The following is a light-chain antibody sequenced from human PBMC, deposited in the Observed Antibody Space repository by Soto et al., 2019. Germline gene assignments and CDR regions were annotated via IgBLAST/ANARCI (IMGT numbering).Light chain of an antibody. CDR3: SSYTTSNTYL. V-gene: IGLV2-18*02. Sequence: QSALTQPPSLSGSPGQSVTISCTGTSSDVGSYNRVSWYQQPPGTAPKLIIYEVSNRPSGVPDRFSGSKSGNTASLTISGLQAEDEADYYCSSYTTSNTYLFGTGTKVTVL. CDR1: SSDVGSYNR. CDR2: EVS. J-gene: IGLJ1*01.